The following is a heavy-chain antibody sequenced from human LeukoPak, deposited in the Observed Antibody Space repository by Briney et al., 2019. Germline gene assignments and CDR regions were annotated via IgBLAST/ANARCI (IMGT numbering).Heavy chain of an antibody. CDR2: INHSGST. CDR3: ARKPDAFDI. Sequence: SETLSLTCAVYGGSFSGYYWSWIRQPPGKGLEWVGEINHSGSTNYNPSLTSRVTISVDTSKNQFSLTLSSVTGADTAVCYCARKPDAFDIWGQGTMVTVSS. J-gene: IGHJ3*02. CDR1: GGSFSGYY. V-gene: IGHV4-34*01.